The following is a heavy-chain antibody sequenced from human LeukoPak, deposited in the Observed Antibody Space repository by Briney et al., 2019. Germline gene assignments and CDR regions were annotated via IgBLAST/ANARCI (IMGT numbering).Heavy chain of an antibody. CDR2: TYYRSKWYN. D-gene: IGHD1-26*01. V-gene: IGHV6-1*01. J-gene: IGHJ5*02. CDR3: ARDLILGATNGNWFDP. CDR1: GDSVSSNSAA. Sequence: SQTLSLTCAISGDSVSSNSAAWNWLRQSPSRGLEWLGRTYYRSKWYNDYAVSVKSRITINPDTSKNQFSLQLNSVTPEDTAVYYCARDLILGATNGNWFDPWGQGTLVTVSS.